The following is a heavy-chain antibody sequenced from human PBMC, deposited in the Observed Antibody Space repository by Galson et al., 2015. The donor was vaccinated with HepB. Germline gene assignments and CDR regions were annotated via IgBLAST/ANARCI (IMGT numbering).Heavy chain of an antibody. CDR2: IIPIFGTA. V-gene: IGHV1-69*01. Sequence: QSGAEVKKPGESLRISCKASGGTFSSYAISWVRQAPGQGLEWMGGIIPIFGTANYAQKFQGRVTITADESTSTAYMELSSLRSEDTAVYYCARSKCSTSCPYWYFDLWGRGTLVTVSS. CDR1: GGTFSSYA. J-gene: IGHJ2*01. CDR3: ARSKCSTSCPYWYFDL. D-gene: IGHD2-2*01.